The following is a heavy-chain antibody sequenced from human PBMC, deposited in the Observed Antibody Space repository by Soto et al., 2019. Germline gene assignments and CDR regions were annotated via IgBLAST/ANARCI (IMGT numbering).Heavy chain of an antibody. CDR2: IIPILGIA. CDR1: GGTFSSYT. J-gene: IGHJ4*02. CDR3: ARGDYGVEY. V-gene: IGHV1-69*02. Sequence: QVQLVQSGAEVKKPGSSVKVSCKASGGTFSSYTSSWVRQAPGQGLEWMGRIIPILGIANYAQKFEGRVTITADKSTSTAYMELSSLIAEDTAVYYCARGDYGVEYWGQGTLVTVSS. D-gene: IGHD4-17*01.